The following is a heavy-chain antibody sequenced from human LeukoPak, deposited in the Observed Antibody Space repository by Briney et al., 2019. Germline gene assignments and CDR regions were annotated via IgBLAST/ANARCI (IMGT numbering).Heavy chain of an antibody. CDR1: GGTFSSYA. CDR2: IIPIFGTA. Sequence: SVKVSCKASGGTFSSYAISWVRQAPGQGLGWMGRIIPIFGTANYAQKFQGRVTITTDESTSTAYMELSSLRSEDTAVYYCARAEFYYDSSGYYLDYWGQGTLVTVSS. V-gene: IGHV1-69*05. D-gene: IGHD3-22*01. J-gene: IGHJ4*02. CDR3: ARAEFYYDSSGYYLDY.